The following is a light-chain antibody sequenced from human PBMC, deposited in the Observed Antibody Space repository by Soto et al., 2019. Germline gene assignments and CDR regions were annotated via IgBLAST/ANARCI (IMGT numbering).Light chain of an antibody. J-gene: IGKJ4*01. CDR2: GAS. CDR3: QQYGSSPLT. V-gene: IGKV3-20*01. CDR1: QSVSSSY. Sequence: DIVLRQSPGTLSLPPGERATLSCRASQSVSSSYLAWYQQKPGQAPRLLTYGASSRATGIPDRFSGSGSGTDFTLTISRLEPEDFAVYYCQQYGSSPLTFGGGTRWISN.